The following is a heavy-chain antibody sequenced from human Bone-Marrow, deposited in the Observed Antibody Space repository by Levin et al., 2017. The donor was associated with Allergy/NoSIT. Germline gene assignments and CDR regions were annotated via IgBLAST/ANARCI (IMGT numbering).Heavy chain of an antibody. CDR1: GFSFHNYA. CDR2: IAYDGSDQ. V-gene: IGHV3-30-3*01. D-gene: IGHD1-7*01. CDR3: ATTRTTPFDY. Sequence: QSGGSLRLSCAASGFSFHNYAMNWVRQAPGKGLEWVAVIAYDGSDQNYADSVRGRFTISRDNSKNTVWLQMSSLRAEDTAVYYCATTRTTPFDYWGQGTLVTVSS. J-gene: IGHJ4*02.